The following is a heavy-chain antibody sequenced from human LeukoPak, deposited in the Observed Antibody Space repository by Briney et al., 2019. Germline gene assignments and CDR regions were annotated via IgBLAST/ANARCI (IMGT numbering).Heavy chain of an antibody. V-gene: IGHV3-23*01. J-gene: IGHJ4*02. CDR2: ISGSGGST. CDR1: GFTFSSYA. D-gene: IGHD3-10*01. CDR3: ARDYEGSGSSNFDY. Sequence: GGSLRLSCAASGFTFSSYAMSWVRQAPGKGLEWVSAISGSGGSTYYADSVKGRFTISRDNAKNSLYLQMNSLRAEDTAVYYCARDYEGSGSSNFDYWGQGTLVTVSS.